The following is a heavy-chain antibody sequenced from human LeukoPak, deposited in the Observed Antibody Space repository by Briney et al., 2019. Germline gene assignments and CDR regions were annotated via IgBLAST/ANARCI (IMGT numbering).Heavy chain of an antibody. CDR3: ARVGWRDYDFWSGYFDY. J-gene: IGHJ4*02. D-gene: IGHD3-3*01. V-gene: IGHV3-30*02. CDR2: IRFDGSKI. Sequence: TGGSLRLSCAASGFTFSGYGMHWVRQAPGKGLEWVAFIRFDGSKIYYADSVKGRFTISRDNSRNTVHLQMNSLRPEDTAVYFCARVGWRDYDFWSGYFDYWGQGTLVTVSS. CDR1: GFTFSGYG.